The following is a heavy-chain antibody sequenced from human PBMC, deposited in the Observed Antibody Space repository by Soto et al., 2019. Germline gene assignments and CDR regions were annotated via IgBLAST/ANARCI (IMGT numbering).Heavy chain of an antibody. Sequence: EVQLVESGGGLVKPGGSLRLSCAASGFTFSSYSMNWVRQAPGKGLEWVSSISSSSSYIYYADSVKGRFTISRDNAKNSMYLQMXXXXAXXXXXXXXXXXXXXXXYYGSGSYPGALFHYXXXGXXXTVSX. CDR3: XXXXXXXXYYGSGSYPGALFHY. J-gene: IGHJ4*01. CDR2: ISSSSSYI. V-gene: IGHV3-21*01. CDR1: GFTFSSYS. D-gene: IGHD3-10*01.